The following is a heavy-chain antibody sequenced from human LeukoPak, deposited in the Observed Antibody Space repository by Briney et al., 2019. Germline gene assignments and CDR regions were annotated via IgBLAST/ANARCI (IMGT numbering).Heavy chain of an antibody. J-gene: IGHJ6*02. CDR2: ISGSGGST. V-gene: IGHV3-23*01. CDR3: ARAPLAITMVRGPPYYYGMDV. D-gene: IGHD3-10*01. CDR1: GFTFSNYA. Sequence: GGSLRLSCAASGFTFSNYAMSWVRQAPGKGLEWVSAISGSGGSTYYADSVKGRFTLSGDNSKNTLHLQMNSLRAEDTAVYYCARAPLAITMVRGPPYYYGMDVWGQGTTVTVSS.